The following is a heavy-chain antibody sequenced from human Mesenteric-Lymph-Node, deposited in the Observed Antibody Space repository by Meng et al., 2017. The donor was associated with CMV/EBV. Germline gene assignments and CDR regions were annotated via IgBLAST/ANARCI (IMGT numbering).Heavy chain of an antibody. Sequence: SETLSLTCTVSGGSISSYYWSWIRQPPGKGLEWTGYIYYSGSTNYNPSLKSRVTISVDTSKNQFSLKLSSVTAADTAVYYCARTVDFWSAYSFFNYWGQGTLVTVSS. J-gene: IGHJ4*02. D-gene: IGHD3-3*01. CDR3: ARTVDFWSAYSFFNY. CDR1: GGSISSYY. CDR2: IYYSGST. V-gene: IGHV4-59*08.